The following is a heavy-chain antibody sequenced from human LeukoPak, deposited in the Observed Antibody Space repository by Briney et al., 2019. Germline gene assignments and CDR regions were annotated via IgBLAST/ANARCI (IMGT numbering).Heavy chain of an antibody. CDR1: GGTFSSYA. CDR2: IIPIFGTA. V-gene: IGHV1-69*13. Sequence: GASVTVSCTASGGTFSSYAISWVRQAPGQGLEWMGGIIPIFGTANYAQKFQGRVTITADESTSTAYMELSSLRSEDTAVYYCARGVYCGGDCYSAFDYWGQGTLVTVSS. CDR3: ARGVYCGGDCYSAFDY. J-gene: IGHJ4*02. D-gene: IGHD2-21*02.